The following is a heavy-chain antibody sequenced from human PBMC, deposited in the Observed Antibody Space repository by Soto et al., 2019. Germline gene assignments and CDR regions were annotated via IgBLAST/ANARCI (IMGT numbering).Heavy chain of an antibody. CDR2: INHSGST. Sequence: QVQLQQWGAGLLKPSETLSLTCAVYDGSSNNYYWSWIRQPPGKGLEWIGEINHSGSTNYNASLKSRVTISEDTSKKQFSLELRFVTAADTAVYHCARGGLIRGVLYYWGQGTLVTVSS. CDR3: ARGGLIRGVLYY. J-gene: IGHJ4*02. D-gene: IGHD3-10*01. V-gene: IGHV4-34*01. CDR1: DGSSNNYY.